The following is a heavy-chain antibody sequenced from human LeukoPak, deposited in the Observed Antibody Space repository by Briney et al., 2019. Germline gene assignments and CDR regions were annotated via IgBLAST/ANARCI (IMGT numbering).Heavy chain of an antibody. J-gene: IGHJ6*03. CDR2: IYYSGST. V-gene: IGHV4-39*01. D-gene: IGHD3-3*01. Sequence: PSETLSLTCAVSGVSISGSYYYWGWIRQPPGKGLEWIGNIYYSGSTYYNASLQSRVTISIDTSKNQFSLRLNSVTAADTAMYYCARGPPALRFLEWLWSPYYYMDVWGKGTTVTVSS. CDR3: ARGPPALRFLEWLWSPYYYMDV. CDR1: GVSISGSYYY.